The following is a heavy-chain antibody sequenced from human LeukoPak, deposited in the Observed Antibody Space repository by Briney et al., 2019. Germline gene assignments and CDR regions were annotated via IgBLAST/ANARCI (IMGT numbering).Heavy chain of an antibody. D-gene: IGHD6-19*01. CDR3: ARDHRDSSGWYGGQYYYYGMDV. V-gene: IGHV1-18*01. J-gene: IGHJ6*02. CDR2: ISAYNGNT. Sequence: AAVKVSCKASGYTFTSYGISWVRQAPGQGLEWMGWISAYNGNTNYAQKLQGPVTMTTDTSTSTAYMELRSLRSDDTAVYYCARDHRDSSGWYGGQYYYYGMDVWGQGTTVTVSS. CDR1: GYTFTSYG.